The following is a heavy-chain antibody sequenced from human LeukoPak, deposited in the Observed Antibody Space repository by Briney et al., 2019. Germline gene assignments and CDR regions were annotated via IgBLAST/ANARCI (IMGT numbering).Heavy chain of an antibody. CDR1: GYTFTNYG. J-gene: IGHJ4*02. D-gene: IGHD5-24*01. Sequence: ASVKVSCKASGYTFTNYGITWVRQAPGQGLEWMGWISGYQGSTKYAQNFQGRVTMTIDTSTSTAYMDLRSLISDDTAIYFCARSDLGTITAGAFNYWGQGTLVAVSS. CDR2: ISGYQGST. CDR3: ARSDLGTITAGAFNY. V-gene: IGHV1-18*01.